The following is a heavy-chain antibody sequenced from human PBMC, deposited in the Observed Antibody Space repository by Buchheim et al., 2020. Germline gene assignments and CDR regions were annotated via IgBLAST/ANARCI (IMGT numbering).Heavy chain of an antibody. V-gene: IGHV3-11*01. D-gene: IGHD3-22*01. CDR2: ISSSGSPK. CDR1: GFTFSAYY. Sequence: QVQLVESGGGLVKPGGSLRLSCAASGFTFSAYYMSWIRQAPGKGLEWVSYISSSGSPKYYGDSVKGRFTLSREHAKNSLYLQMNSLRAGDTAVYYCARDKGWGYYDSSGYYNYWGQGTL. J-gene: IGHJ4*02. CDR3: ARDKGWGYYDSSGYYNY.